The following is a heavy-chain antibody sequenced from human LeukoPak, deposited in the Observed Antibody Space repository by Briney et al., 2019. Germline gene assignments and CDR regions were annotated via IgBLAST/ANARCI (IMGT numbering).Heavy chain of an antibody. D-gene: IGHD3-22*01. CDR3: WAFTGSSSYYSFDY. Sequence: PGGSLRLSCAASGFTFSSYGMHWVRQAPGKGLEWVAVISYDGSNKYYADSVKGRFTISRDNSKNTLYLQMNSLRAEDTAVYYCWAFTGSSSYYSFDYWGQGTLVTVSS. J-gene: IGHJ4*02. CDR2: ISYDGSNK. V-gene: IGHV3-30*03. CDR1: GFTFSSYG.